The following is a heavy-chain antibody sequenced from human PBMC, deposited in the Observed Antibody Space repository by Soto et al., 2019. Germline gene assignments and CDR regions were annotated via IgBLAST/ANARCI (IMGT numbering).Heavy chain of an antibody. CDR1: GDSVSSNSAA. CDR2: TYYRSKWYN. Sequence: QVQLQQSDPGLVKPSQTLSLTCAISGDSVSSNSAAWNWIRQSPSRGLEWLGRTYYRSKWYNDYAVSVQSRITINPDTSKYQFSLQLNSVTPEDTAVYYCARDWCISTSCSNSWFDPWGQGTLVTVSS. J-gene: IGHJ5*02. CDR3: ARDWCISTSCSNSWFDP. V-gene: IGHV6-1*01. D-gene: IGHD2-2*01.